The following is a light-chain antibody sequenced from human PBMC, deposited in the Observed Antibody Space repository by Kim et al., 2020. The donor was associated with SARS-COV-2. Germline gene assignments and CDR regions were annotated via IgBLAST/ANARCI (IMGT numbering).Light chain of an antibody. CDR2: SNN. V-gene: IGLV1-44*01. CDR3: ATWDGSLNGWV. J-gene: IGLJ3*02. Sequence: GEMCTCSCSVGSSNIGNRTVNWYQQHPGPAPKFLIYSNNQRPSGVPDRFSGSKSGTSASLAISGLQSEDEADYYCATWDGSLNGWVFGGGTQLTVL. CDR1: SSNIGNRT.